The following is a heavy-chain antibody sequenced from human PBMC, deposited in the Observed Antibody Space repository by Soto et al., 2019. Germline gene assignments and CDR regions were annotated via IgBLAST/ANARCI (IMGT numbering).Heavy chain of an antibody. J-gene: IGHJ5*02. V-gene: IGHV4-39*07. CDR3: ARVSPLLWFGDRWFDP. Sequence: SETLSLTCTVSGGSISSSSYYWGWIRQPPGKGLEWIGEINHSGSTNYNPSLKSRVTISVDTSKNQFSLKLSSVTAADTAVYYCARVSPLLWFGDRWFDPWGQGTLVTVPS. CDR2: INHSGST. CDR1: GGSISSSSYY. D-gene: IGHD3-10*01.